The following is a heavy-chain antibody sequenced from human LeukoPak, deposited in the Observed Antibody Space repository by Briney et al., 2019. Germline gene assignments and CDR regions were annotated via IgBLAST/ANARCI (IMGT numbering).Heavy chain of an antibody. CDR3: ARVALGRRWLQTSYYYGMDV. CDR1: GGTFNSYA. D-gene: IGHD5-24*01. V-gene: IGHV1-69*13. J-gene: IGHJ6*02. CDR2: IIPMFGTA. Sequence: ASVKVSCKASGGTFNSYAISWVRQAPGQGLEWMGGIIPMFGTANYAQKFQGRVTITADEPTSTAYMELSSLKSEDTAVYYCARVALGRRWLQTSYYYGMDVWGQGTTVTVSS.